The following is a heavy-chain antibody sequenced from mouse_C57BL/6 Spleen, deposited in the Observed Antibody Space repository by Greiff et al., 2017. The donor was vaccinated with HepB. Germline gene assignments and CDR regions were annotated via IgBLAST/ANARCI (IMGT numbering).Heavy chain of an antibody. CDR1: GYSFTGYY. CDR3: ARGATVAYYFDY. Sequence: EVKLMESGPELVKPGASVKISCKASGYSFTGYYMNWVKQSPEKSLEWIGEINPSTGGTTYNQKFKAKATLTVDKSSRKENMKLKSLTSEDSAVYYCARGATVAYYFDYWGQGTTLTVSS. V-gene: IGHV1-42*01. J-gene: IGHJ2*01. D-gene: IGHD1-1*01. CDR2: INPSTGGT.